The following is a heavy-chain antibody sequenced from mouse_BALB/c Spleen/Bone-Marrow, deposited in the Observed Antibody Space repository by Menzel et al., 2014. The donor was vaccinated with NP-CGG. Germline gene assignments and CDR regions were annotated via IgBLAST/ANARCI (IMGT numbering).Heavy chain of an antibody. CDR1: GYTFTSYW. CDR3: ARGNYEAMDY. Sequence: VNLQQSGAELAKPGASVKMSCKASGYTFTSYWMHWVKQRPGQGLEWIGYINPSTGYTAYNQKFKDKATLTADKSSNTAYMQLSSLTSEDSAVYYCARGNYEAMDYWGQGTSVTVSS. J-gene: IGHJ4*01. V-gene: IGHV1-7*01. CDR2: INPSTGYT. D-gene: IGHD2-1*01.